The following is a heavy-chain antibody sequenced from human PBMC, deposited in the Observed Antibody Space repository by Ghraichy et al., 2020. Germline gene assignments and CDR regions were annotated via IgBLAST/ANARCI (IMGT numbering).Heavy chain of an antibody. CDR2: INAGNGNT. CDR3: ARGRSIAARPYFDY. CDR1: GYTFTSYA. J-gene: IGHJ4*02. Sequence: ASVKVSCKASGYTFTSYAMHWVRQAPGQRLEWMGWINAGNGNTKYSQKFQGRVTITRDTSASTAYMELSSLRSEDTALYYCARGRSIAARPYFDYWGQGTLVTVSS. V-gene: IGHV1-3*01. D-gene: IGHD6-6*01.